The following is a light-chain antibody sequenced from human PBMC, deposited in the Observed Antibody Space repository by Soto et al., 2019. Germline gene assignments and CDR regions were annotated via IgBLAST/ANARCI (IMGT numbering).Light chain of an antibody. Sequence: EIVLTQSPGTLSLSPGERATLSCRASQSVSSSYLAWYQQKPGQGPRLLIYGASSRATGIPDRFSGSGSGTDFTLTISRLEPEEFAVYYCQQYGSSPSTFGQGTKLEIK. CDR2: GAS. V-gene: IGKV3-20*01. CDR1: QSVSSSY. J-gene: IGKJ2*01. CDR3: QQYGSSPST.